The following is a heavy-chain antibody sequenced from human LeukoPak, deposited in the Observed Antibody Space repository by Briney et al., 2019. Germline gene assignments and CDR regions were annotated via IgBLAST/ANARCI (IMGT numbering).Heavy chain of an antibody. CDR2: NGGSGGSK. Sequence: GGSLRLSCVASGFTFNNYAMSWVRQAPGKGLEWVSANGGSGGSKYYADSVKGRFTVSRDNSKNTLYLRMNSLRAEDTAIYYCAKRKDLGYCSSTSCYYYFDYWGQGTLVTVSS. CDR1: GFTFNNYA. V-gene: IGHV3-23*01. D-gene: IGHD2-2*01. CDR3: AKRKDLGYCSSTSCYYYFDY. J-gene: IGHJ4*02.